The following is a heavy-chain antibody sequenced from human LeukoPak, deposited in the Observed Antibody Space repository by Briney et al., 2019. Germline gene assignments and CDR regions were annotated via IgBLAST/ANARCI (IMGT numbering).Heavy chain of an antibody. J-gene: IGHJ4*02. V-gene: IGHV3-30*02. Sequence: GGSPRLSCAASGFTFSTYGMHWVRQAPGKGLEWVAFIRYDGSNKYYADSVKGRFTISRDNSKNTLYLQMNSLRPEDTAVYYCAKVNRGGYDSFDYWGQGTLATVSS. D-gene: IGHD5-12*01. CDR1: GFTFSTYG. CDR3: AKVNRGGYDSFDY. CDR2: IRYDGSNK.